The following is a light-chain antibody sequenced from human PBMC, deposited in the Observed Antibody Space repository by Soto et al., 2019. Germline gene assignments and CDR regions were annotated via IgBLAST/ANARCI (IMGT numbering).Light chain of an antibody. CDR3: QSYDRRLYYV. CDR1: SSNIGAGYE. Sequence: QSVLTQPPSVSGAPGQSVTISCTGNSSNIGAGYEVQWYQHLPGTAPKLLIFGNRNRTSGVPERFSGSRSDTSAFLAITGLQAEDEADYFCQSYDRRLYYVSGSGTKVTVL. CDR2: GNR. V-gene: IGLV1-40*01. J-gene: IGLJ1*01.